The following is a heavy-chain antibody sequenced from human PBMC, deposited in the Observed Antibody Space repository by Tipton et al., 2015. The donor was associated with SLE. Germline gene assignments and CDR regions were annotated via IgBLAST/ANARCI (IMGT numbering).Heavy chain of an antibody. D-gene: IGHD6-6*01. CDR3: ARVRGHSSSSPWFDP. J-gene: IGHJ5*02. Sequence: TLSLTCAVYGGSFSGYYWSWIRQPPGKGLEWIGEINHSGSTNYNPSLKSRVTISVDTSKNQFSLKLSSVTAADTAVYYCARVRGHSSSSPWFDPWGQGTLVTVSS. CDR2: INHSGST. CDR1: GGSFSGYY. V-gene: IGHV4-34*01.